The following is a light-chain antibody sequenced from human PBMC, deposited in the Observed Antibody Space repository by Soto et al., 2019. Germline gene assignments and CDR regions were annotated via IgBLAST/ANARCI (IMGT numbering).Light chain of an antibody. CDR2: DAS. CDR3: QHRSNWPT. Sequence: DIQMTQSPSTLSASIGDRVIITCRASQSISSWLAWYQQKPGKAPNLLIYDASSLESGVPSRFSGSGSGTEFTLTISSLAPEDFAVYYCQHRSNWPTFGQGTKVDI. J-gene: IGKJ1*01. V-gene: IGKV1-5*01. CDR1: QSISSW.